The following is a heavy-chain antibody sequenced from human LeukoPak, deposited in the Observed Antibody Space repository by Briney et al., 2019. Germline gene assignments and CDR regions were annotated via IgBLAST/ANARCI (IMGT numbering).Heavy chain of an antibody. D-gene: IGHD4-23*01. J-gene: IGHJ4*02. Sequence: SETLSLTCTVSGDSSSSYYWSWIRQPAGKGLEWIGRIYTTGSTNYNPSLKSRVTMSVDTSKNQFSLKMTSMTAADTAVYYCASLRADGGNYPRFDYWGQGALVTVS. CDR2: IYTTGST. V-gene: IGHV4-4*07. CDR1: GDSSSSYY. CDR3: ASLRADGGNYPRFDY.